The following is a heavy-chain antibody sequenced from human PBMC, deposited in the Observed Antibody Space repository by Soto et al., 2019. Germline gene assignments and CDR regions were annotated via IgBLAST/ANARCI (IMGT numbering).Heavy chain of an antibody. V-gene: IGHV3-33*01. D-gene: IGHD3-16*02. CDR2: VWCDGSKE. CDR1: GYDFGSHG. J-gene: IGHJ4*02. Sequence: QVQLVESGGGVVQPGRSLRLSCAGSGYDFGSHGIHWVRQAPGRGLEWLAVVWCDGSKEYYADSVKGLFTVSKDNSINTAYLQINSLRVDETAVYYCARTIGYRLDCWGQGTLVTVSS. CDR3: ARTIGYRLDC.